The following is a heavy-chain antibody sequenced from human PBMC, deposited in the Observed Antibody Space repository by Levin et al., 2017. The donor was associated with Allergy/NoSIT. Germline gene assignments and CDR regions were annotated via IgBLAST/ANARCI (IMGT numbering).Heavy chain of an antibody. CDR3: ASWNGRDY. D-gene: IGHD3-3*01. J-gene: IGHJ4*02. CDR2: TNEDGSEK. CDR1: GFMFSNYW. Sequence: HPGGSLRLSCAASGFMFSNYWMTWIRQAPGKGLEWVANTNEDGSEKYYVDSVKGRFTISRDNTQNSLYLQMTSLRADDTAVYFCASWNGRDYWGQGTLVTVSS. V-gene: IGHV3-7*01.